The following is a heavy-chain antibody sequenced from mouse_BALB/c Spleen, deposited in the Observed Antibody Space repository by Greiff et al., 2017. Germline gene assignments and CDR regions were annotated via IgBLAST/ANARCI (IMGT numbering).Heavy chain of an antibody. J-gene: IGHJ3*01. D-gene: IGHD1-2*01. CDR3: ARAYYGYGFAY. CDR2: ISYSGST. CDR1: GYSITSDYA. Sequence: ESGPGLVKPSQSLSLTCTVTGYSITSDYAWNWIRQFPGNKLEWMGYISYSGSTSYNPSLKSRISITRDTSKNQFFLQLNSVTTEDTATYYCARAYYGYGFAYWGQGTLVTVSA. V-gene: IGHV3-2*02.